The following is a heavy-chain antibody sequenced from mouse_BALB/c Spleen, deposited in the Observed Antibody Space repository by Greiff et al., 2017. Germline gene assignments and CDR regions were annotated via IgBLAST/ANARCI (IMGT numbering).Heavy chain of an antibody. J-gene: IGHJ2*01. CDR2: IAPGSGST. Sequence: DLVKPGASVKLSCKASGYTFTSYWINWIKQRPGQGLEWIGRIAPGSGSTYYNEMFKGKATLTVDTSSSTAYIQLSSLSSEDSAVYFCARYYYYGSSSFDYWGQGTTLTVSS. D-gene: IGHD1-1*01. CDR1: GYTFTSYW. CDR3: ARYYYYGSSSFDY. V-gene: IGHV1S41*01.